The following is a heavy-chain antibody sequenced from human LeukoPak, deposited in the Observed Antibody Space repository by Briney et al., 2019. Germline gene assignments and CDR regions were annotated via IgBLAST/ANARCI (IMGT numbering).Heavy chain of an antibody. D-gene: IGHD4-17*01. CDR3: ARRRAYGDFYFDY. CDR1: GFTFRSYS. J-gene: IGHJ4*02. V-gene: IGHV3-21*01. Sequence: PGGSLRLSCAASGFTFRSYSMNWVRQAPGKGLEWVSSISSSSRYIYYADSVKGRFTISRDNAKNSLYLQMNSLRAEDTAVYYCARRRAYGDFYFDYWGQGTLVTVSS. CDR2: ISSSSRYI.